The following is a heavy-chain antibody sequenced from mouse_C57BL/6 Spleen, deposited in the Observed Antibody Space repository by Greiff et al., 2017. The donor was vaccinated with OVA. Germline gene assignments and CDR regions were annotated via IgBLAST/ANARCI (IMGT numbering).Heavy chain of an antibody. CDR1: GYTFTDYY. CDR3: ARPLDWYFDV. V-gene: IGHV1-26*01. Sequence: EVQLQQSGPELVKPGASVKISCKASGYTFTDYYMNWVKQSHGKSLEWIGDINPNNGGTSYNQKFKGKATSTVDKSSSTAYMELRSLTSEDSAVYYCARPLDWYFDVWGTGTTVTVSS. CDR2: INPNNGGT. J-gene: IGHJ1*03.